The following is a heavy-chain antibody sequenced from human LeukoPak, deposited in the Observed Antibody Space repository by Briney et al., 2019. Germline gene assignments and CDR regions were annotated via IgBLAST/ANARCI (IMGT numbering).Heavy chain of an antibody. J-gene: IGHJ4*02. D-gene: IGHD6-19*01. CDR3: AKDSSGWYNIDYFDY. V-gene: IGHV3-23*01. CDR2: ISGSGGST. CDR1: GFTFSSYG. Sequence: GGTLRLSCAASGFTFSSYGMSWVRQAPGKGVEGVSAISGSGGSTYYADPVKGRFTISRDNSKNTLYLQMNSLRAEDTAVYYCAKDSSGWYNIDYFDYWGQGTLVTVSS.